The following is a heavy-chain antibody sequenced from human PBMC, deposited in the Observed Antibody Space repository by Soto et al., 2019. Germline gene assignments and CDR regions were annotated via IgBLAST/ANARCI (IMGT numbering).Heavy chain of an antibody. D-gene: IGHD2-2*01. V-gene: IGHV4-61*08. CDR2: IYYSGST. CDR1: GGSISSGGYY. J-gene: IGHJ6*04. CDR3: ARHGLGDIVVVPAAPRPSDDPLDV. Sequence: SETLSLTCTVSGGSISSGGYYWSWIRQHPGKGLEWIGYIYYSGSTNYNPSLKSRVTISVDTSKNQFSLKLSSVTAADTAVYYCARHGLGDIVVVPAAPRPSDDPLDVWGKGTTVTVSS.